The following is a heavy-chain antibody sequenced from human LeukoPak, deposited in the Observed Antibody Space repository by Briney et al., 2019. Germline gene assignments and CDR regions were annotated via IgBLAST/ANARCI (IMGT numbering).Heavy chain of an antibody. CDR2: INHSGST. CDR3: ATSGYSSATLVPQH. D-gene: IGHD6-19*01. Sequence: GSLRLSCAASEFTFSSYSMNWVRQPPGKGLEWIGEINHSGSTNYNPSLKSRVTISVDTSKNQFSLKLSSVTAADTAVYYCATSGYSSATLVPQHWGQGTLVTVSS. V-gene: IGHV4-34*08. J-gene: IGHJ1*01. CDR1: EFTFSSYS.